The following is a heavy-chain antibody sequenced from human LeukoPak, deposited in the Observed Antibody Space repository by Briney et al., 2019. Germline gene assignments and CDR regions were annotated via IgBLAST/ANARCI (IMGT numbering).Heavy chain of an antibody. CDR2: VYYSGGT. D-gene: IGHD1-1*01. CDR3: ARVTTGSTTLDS. J-gene: IGHJ5*01. Sequence: SETLSLTCTVSGASISSSIHYWGWVRQPPGKGLEWIGSVYYSGGTYYNPSLESRLTISVDTSNNRFSLKLKSVTAADTAVFYCARVTTGSTTLDSWGQGILVTVSS. V-gene: IGHV4-39*02. CDR1: GASISSSIHY.